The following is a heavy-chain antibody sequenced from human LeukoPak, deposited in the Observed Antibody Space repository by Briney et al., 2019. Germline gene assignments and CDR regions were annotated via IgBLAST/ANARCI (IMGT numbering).Heavy chain of an antibody. J-gene: IGHJ4*02. D-gene: IGHD7-27*01. CDR3: AREANWGALGLYYFDY. Sequence: GGSLRLSCAASGFTFSDYYMSWIRQAPGKGLEWVSYISSSSSYTNYADSVKGRFTISRDNSKNTLYLQMNSLRVEDTAVYYCAREANWGALGLYYFDYWGQGTLVTVSS. CDR1: GFTFSDYY. CDR2: ISSSSSYT. V-gene: IGHV3-11*06.